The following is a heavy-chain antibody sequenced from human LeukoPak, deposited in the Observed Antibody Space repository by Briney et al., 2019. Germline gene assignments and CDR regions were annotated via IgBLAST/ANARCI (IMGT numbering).Heavy chain of an antibody. CDR3: AREWEYYDILTGTTASFDY. CDR2: ISNSSSYI. J-gene: IGHJ4*02. D-gene: IGHD3-9*01. CDR1: GFTFSTYS. Sequence: GGSLRLSCAASGFTFSTYSMNWVRQAPGKGLEWVSSISNSSSYIHYADSVKGRFTISRDNAKNSLYLQMNSLRAEDTAVYYCAREWEYYDILTGTTASFDYWGQGTLVTVSS. V-gene: IGHV3-21*01.